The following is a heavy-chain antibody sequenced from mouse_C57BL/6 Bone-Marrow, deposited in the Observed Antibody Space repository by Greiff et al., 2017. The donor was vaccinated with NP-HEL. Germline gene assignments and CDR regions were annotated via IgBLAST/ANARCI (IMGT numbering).Heavy chain of an antibody. Sequence: VQLQQSGPGLVQPSPSLSITCTVSGFSLTSYGVHWVRQSPGKGLEWLGVIWRGGSTDYNAAFMTRLGITKDNSNSQVFCKMIRLQAYDTAIYDCAKRDVGRCCDVWGTGTTVTVSS. V-gene: IGHV2-5*01. CDR3: AKRDVGRCCDV. J-gene: IGHJ1*03. CDR2: IWRGGST. D-gene: IGHD3-1*01. CDR1: GFSLTSYG.